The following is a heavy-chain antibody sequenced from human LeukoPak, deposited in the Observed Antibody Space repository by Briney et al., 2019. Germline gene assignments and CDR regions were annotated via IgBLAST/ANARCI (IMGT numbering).Heavy chain of an antibody. J-gene: IGHJ4*02. CDR3: ARDRGSNNYFDQ. Sequence: GGSLRLSCAASGFTFSDYYMSWIRQAPGKGLEWISFISSRGTTTDYADSVTGRFTSSSDNANITLFLQMNSLRAEDTAVYYCARDRGSNNYFDQWGQGTLVTVSS. CDR1: GFTFSDYY. D-gene: IGHD2-2*01. V-gene: IGHV3-11*01. CDR2: ISSRGTTT.